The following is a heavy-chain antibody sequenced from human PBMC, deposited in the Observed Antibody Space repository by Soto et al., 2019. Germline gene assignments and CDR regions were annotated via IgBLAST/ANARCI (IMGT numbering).Heavy chain of an antibody. J-gene: IGHJ4*02. D-gene: IGHD3-16*01. Sequence: ASVKVSFKASGYPFTGYYLNWARQAPGQGLEWMGWINPDNGVPNYAQKFQGRVTLSRDTSINTAYMELSRLTSDDTAMYYCARTDYLFSNLTYYFDYWGQGTMVTVSS. V-gene: IGHV1-2*02. CDR2: INPDNGVP. CDR3: ARTDYLFSNLTYYFDY. CDR1: GYPFTGYY.